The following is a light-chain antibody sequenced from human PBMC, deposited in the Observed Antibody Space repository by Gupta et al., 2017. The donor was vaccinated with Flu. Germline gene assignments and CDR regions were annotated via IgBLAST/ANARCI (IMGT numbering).Light chain of an antibody. J-gene: IGLJ3*02. Sequence: QSVLTQPPSVSAAPGQTVTISCSGSSTDIGNNYVSWYRQFPGTAPKLLIYDNDKRPSGIRDRFSGTKSYTSATLSITGLQTGDEADYYCATWSSGRNSWVFGGGTKLTVL. V-gene: IGLV1-51*01. CDR3: ATWSSGRNSWV. CDR1: STDIGNNY. CDR2: DND.